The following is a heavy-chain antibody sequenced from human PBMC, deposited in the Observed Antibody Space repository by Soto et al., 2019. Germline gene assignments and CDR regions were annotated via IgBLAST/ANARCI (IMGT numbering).Heavy chain of an antibody. V-gene: IGHV1-46*01. CDR1: GDTFADCY. CDR3: ARGGHVVVVTAALDY. D-gene: IGHD2-21*02. Sequence: QVQLVQSGAEVKKPGASVKVSCKASGDTFADCYIHWVRQAPGQGLEWMGTVNPSGGHTTYGQHFLGRMTMTRDTSTSTLYMELTSLTSEDTAVYYCARGGHVVVVTAALDYWGQGTLVTVSS. CDR2: VNPSGGHT. J-gene: IGHJ4*02.